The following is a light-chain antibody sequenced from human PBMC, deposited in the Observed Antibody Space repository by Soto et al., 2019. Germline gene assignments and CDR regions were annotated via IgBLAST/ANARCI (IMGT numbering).Light chain of an antibody. V-gene: IGKV1-5*01. CDR2: DAS. CDR1: QTIDKK. Sequence: DIQLTQSPSTQSASVGDRVTITCRASQTIDKKLAWYQQKPGKAPKLLIFDASTLETGVHLRFSGSGSGTDFSLSINGLQPEDFGTYFCQQNDLYWTFGQGTKVEI. J-gene: IGKJ1*01. CDR3: QQNDLYWT.